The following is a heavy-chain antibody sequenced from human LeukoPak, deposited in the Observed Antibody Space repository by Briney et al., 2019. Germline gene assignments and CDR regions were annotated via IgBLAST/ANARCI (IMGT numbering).Heavy chain of an antibody. Sequence: ASVKVSCNASGYTFTSYYMHWVRQAPGQGLEWMGWINPNSGGTNYTQKFQGRVTMTRDTSISTAYMELSRLRSDDTAVYYCASLGVRAARTSDYWGQGTLVTVSS. CDR1: GYTFTSYY. D-gene: IGHD2-2*01. V-gene: IGHV1-2*02. CDR2: INPNSGGT. J-gene: IGHJ4*02. CDR3: ASLGVRAARTSDY.